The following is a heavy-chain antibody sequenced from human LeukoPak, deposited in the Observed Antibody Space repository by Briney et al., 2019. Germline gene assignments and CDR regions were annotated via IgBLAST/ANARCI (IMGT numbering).Heavy chain of an antibody. J-gene: IGHJ4*02. CDR1: GGSIGGSAYY. CDR2: IYYSGST. CDR3: ARHSSVDTLDY. V-gene: IGHV4-61*05. D-gene: IGHD5-24*01. Sequence: SETLSLTCTVSGGSIGGSAYYWSWIRQPPGKGLEWIGYIYYSGSTNYNPSLKSRVTISVDTSKNQFSLKLSSVTAADTAVYYCARHSSVDTLDYWGQGTLVTVSS.